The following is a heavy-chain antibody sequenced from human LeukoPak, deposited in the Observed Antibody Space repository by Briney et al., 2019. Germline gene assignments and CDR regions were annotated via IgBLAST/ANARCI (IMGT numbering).Heavy chain of an antibody. D-gene: IGHD5-18*01. CDR2: IYTSGST. V-gene: IGHV4-61*02. Sequence: SETLSLTCTVSGGSISSGSYYWSWIRQPAGKGLEWIGRIYTSGSTNYNPSLKSRVTISVDTFKNQFSLKLSSVTAADTAVYYCAGSQKDTHLPWGQGTLVTVSS. J-gene: IGHJ5*02. CDR1: GGSISSGSYY. CDR3: AGSQKDTHLP.